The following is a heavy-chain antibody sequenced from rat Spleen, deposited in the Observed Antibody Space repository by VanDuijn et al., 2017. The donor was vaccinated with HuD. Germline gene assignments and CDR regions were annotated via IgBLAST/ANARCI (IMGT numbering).Heavy chain of an antibody. V-gene: IGHV2S12*01. CDR3: ARDDDGTKDYFDY. Sequence: QAQLKESGPGLVQPSQTLSLTCTVSGFSLTNFHVHWVRQPPGKGLEWIAAMSGGRSTYYNSVLKSRLSIPWDTSKSQVYLKMNSLQTEDIATYYCARDDDGTKDYFDYWGQGVMVTVSS. CDR1: GFSLTNFH. CDR2: MSGGRST. D-gene: IGHD1-12*02. J-gene: IGHJ2*01.